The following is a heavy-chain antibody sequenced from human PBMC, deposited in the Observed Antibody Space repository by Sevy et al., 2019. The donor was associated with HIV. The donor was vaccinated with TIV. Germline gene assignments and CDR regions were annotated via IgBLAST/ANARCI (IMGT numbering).Heavy chain of an antibody. CDR2: ISGSGGST. V-gene: IGHV3-23*01. D-gene: IGHD3-22*01. Sequence: GGSLRLSCAASRFTFNDYAMHWVRQAPGKGLEWVSAISGSGGSTYYADSVKGRFTISRDNSKNTLYLQMNSLRAEDTAVYYCATQYYYDSSGYYPGYYYYYYGMDVWGQGTTVTVSS. CDR3: ATQYYYDSSGYYPGYYYYYYGMDV. J-gene: IGHJ6*02. CDR1: RFTFNDYA.